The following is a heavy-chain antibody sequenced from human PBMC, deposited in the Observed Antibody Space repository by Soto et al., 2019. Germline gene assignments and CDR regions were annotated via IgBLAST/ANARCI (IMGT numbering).Heavy chain of an antibody. CDR3: ARAEGDIVVVVAEESYYGMDV. CDR1: GGSISSSNW. D-gene: IGHD2-15*01. Sequence: QVQLQESGPGLVKPSGTLSLTCAVSGGSISSSNWWSWVRQTPGKGLEWIGEIYHSGSTNYNPSLKSRVTISVDKSKNQFSRKLSSVTAADTAVYYCARAEGDIVVVVAEESYYGMDVWGQGTTVTVSS. CDR2: IYHSGST. J-gene: IGHJ6*02. V-gene: IGHV4-4*02.